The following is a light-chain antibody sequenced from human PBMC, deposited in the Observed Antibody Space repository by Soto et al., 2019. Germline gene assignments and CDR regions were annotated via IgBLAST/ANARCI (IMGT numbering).Light chain of an antibody. CDR1: QSVSSN. V-gene: IGKV3-11*01. CDR3: QQRSNWPPRFT. J-gene: IGKJ3*01. CDR2: DAF. Sequence: EIVLTQSPATLSLSPGERATLSCRASQSVSSNLAWYQQKPGQAPRLLIYDAFNRATGIPARFSGSGSGTDFTLTISSLEPEDFAVYYCQQRSNWPPRFTFGPGTKVDIK.